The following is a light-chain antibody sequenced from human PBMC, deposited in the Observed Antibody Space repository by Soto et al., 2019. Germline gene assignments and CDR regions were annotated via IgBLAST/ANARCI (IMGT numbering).Light chain of an antibody. CDR1: QSISTW. J-gene: IGKJ1*01. Sequence: DIQMTQSPSTLSASVGDRVTITCRASQSISTWLAWYQQKPGKAPKALIYKASSLDSGVPSRFCGSGSGTEYTLTISSLQPDDFATYYCQQYSTYPRTFGQGTKVEIK. V-gene: IGKV1-5*03. CDR2: KAS. CDR3: QQYSTYPRT.